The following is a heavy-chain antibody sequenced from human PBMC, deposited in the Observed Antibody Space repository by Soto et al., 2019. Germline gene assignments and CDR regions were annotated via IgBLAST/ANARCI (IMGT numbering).Heavy chain of an antibody. D-gene: IGHD3-16*01. CDR1: GFTFSNYA. CDR2: ISSNGGST. J-gene: IGHJ4*02. Sequence: EVLLVESGEGFVQPGGSLRLSCAASGFTFSNYAMHWVRQAPGKGLECVSSISSNGGSTYYADSVKGRFTISRDNSKSTLYLQMGSLRVEDMAVYYCARGGGGAVLADFDYWGQGTLVTVSS. CDR3: ARGGGGAVLADFDY. V-gene: IGHV3-64*02.